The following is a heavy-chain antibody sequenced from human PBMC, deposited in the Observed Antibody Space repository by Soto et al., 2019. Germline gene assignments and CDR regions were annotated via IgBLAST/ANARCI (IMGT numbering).Heavy chain of an antibody. Sequence: SETLSLTRAVDCGSFRGYYWTWIRQPPGTGLYCIGEINHSVITNXXLSLKSRXXISVDTSKNHXSLKLXSVTAAYTAVYYCASDKITGPFDYCGQGTLVTVS. CDR1: CGSFRGYY. V-gene: IGHV4-34*01. J-gene: IGHJ4*02. D-gene: IGHD2-8*02. CDR3: ASDKITGPFDY. CDR2: INHSVIT.